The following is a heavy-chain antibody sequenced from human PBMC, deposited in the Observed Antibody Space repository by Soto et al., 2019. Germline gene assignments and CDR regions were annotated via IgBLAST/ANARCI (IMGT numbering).Heavy chain of an antibody. CDR3: ARNLYYYDTSGYHP. CDR1: GFTVSSNY. V-gene: IGHV3-66*01. Sequence: PGGSLRLSCAASGFTVSSNYMSWVRQAPGKGLEWVSVIYSGGSTYYADSVKGRFTISRDNAKNSLYLQMNSLRAEDTAVYYCARNLYYYDTSGYHPWGQGTLVTVSS. CDR2: IYSGGST. D-gene: IGHD3-22*01. J-gene: IGHJ5*02.